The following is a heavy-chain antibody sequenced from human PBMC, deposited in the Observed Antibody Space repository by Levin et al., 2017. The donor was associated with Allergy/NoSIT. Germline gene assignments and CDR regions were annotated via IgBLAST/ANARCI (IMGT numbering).Heavy chain of an antibody. CDR1: GFDFSIYG. V-gene: IGHV3-30*03. CDR2: ITGAGNNR. CDR3: ASRGDMDV. Sequence: GESLKISCAASGFDFSIYGMHWVRQAPGKGLDWVALITGAGNNRYYGDSVKGRFTISRDNSKNTLYLQMNSLRADDTAVYYCASRGDMDVWGQGTTVTVSS. J-gene: IGHJ6*02.